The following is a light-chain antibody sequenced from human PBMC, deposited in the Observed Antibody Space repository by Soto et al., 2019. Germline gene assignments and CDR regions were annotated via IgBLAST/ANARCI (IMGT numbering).Light chain of an antibody. CDR2: QVN. J-gene: IGLJ1*01. Sequence: QSVLTHPASVSWSPGESITISYTGTSSDIGGYNYVYWFQHHPGKAPKLMIYQVNNRPSGVSIRFSGSKSGSTASLTISGLQAEDEADYYCNSYPRSNPTYVFGTGPKVKVL. CDR3: NSYPRSNPTYV. V-gene: IGLV2-14*01. CDR1: SSDIGGYNY.